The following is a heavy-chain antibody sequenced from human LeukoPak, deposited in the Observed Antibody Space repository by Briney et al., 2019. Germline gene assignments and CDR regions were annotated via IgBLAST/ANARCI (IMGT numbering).Heavy chain of an antibody. Sequence: PSETLSLTCTVTGGSISSYYWSWIRQPAGKGLEWIGRIYISGSTTYHTSLKSRVTMSVDTSKNQFSLKLSSVTAADTAVYYCARDNYSILYNWFDPWGQGTLVTVSS. CDR2: IYISGST. CDR1: GGSISSYY. V-gene: IGHV4-4*07. D-gene: IGHD4-11*01. CDR3: ARDNYSILYNWFDP. J-gene: IGHJ5*02.